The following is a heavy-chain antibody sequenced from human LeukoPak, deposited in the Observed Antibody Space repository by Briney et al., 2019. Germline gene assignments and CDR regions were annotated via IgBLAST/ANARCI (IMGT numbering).Heavy chain of an antibody. CDR1: GGSISSYY. Sequence: SETLSLTCTVSGGSISSYYWSWIRQPPGKGLEWIGYIYYSGSTYYNPSLKSRVTISVDTSKNQFSLKLSSVTAADTAVYYCARERDCSSTSCYMVDYWGQRTLVTVS. V-gene: IGHV4-59*12. J-gene: IGHJ4*02. D-gene: IGHD2-2*02. CDR3: ARERDCSSTSCYMVDY. CDR2: IYYSGST.